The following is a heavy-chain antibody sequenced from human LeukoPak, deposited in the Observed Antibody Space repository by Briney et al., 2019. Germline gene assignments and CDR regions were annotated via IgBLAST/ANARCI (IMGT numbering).Heavy chain of an antibody. CDR1: GGSISSYY. J-gene: IGHJ5*02. Sequence: PSETLSLTCTVSGGSISSYYWSWIRQPPGKGLEWIGYIYYSGSTNYNPSLKSRVTISVDTSKNQFSLKLSSVTAADTAVYYCARIVVVVPAAMEYNWFDPWGQGTLVTVSS. D-gene: IGHD2-2*01. CDR3: ARIVVVVPAAMEYNWFDP. CDR2: IYYSGST. V-gene: IGHV4-59*01.